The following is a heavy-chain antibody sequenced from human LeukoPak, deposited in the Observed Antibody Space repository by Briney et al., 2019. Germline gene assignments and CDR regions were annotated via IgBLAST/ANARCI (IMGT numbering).Heavy chain of an antibody. Sequence: GRSLRLSCAASGFTFSSYGMHWVRQAPGKGLEWVAVISYDGSNKYYADSVKGRFTISRDNSKNTLYLQMNSLRAEDTAVYYCAKYDQGSVVVAATYDYWGQGTLVTVSS. CDR2: ISYDGSNK. J-gene: IGHJ4*02. CDR3: AKYDQGSVVVAATYDY. CDR1: GFTFSSYG. D-gene: IGHD2-15*01. V-gene: IGHV3-30*18.